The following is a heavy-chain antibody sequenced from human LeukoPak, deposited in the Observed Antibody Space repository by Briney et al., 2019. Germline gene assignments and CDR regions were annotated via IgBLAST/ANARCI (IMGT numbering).Heavy chain of an antibody. V-gene: IGHV3-23*01. CDR2: ITGTT. CDR1: GFTFSSYA. CDR3: AKAFREYGSSTYSSFDI. D-gene: IGHD6-13*01. Sequence: GGSLRLSCAASGFTFSSYAMSWVRQAPGKGLQWVSTITGTTHYADSVRGRGTISRDNSKNILYLQMNSLSTEDTAIYYCAKAFREYGSSTYSSFDIWGQGTMVTVSS. J-gene: IGHJ3*02.